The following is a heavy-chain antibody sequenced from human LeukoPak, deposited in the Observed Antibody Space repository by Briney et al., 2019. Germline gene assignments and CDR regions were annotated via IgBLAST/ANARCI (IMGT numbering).Heavy chain of an antibody. D-gene: IGHD3-10*01. V-gene: IGHV4-4*07. Sequence: PSETLSLTCTVSGGSISSYYWSWIRQPAGKGLEWIGRIYTSGSTNYNPSLKSRVTMSVDTSKNQFSLKLSSVTAADTAVYYCARDRSLLWFGELFYWGQGTLVTVSS. CDR1: GGSISSYY. CDR3: ARDRSLLWFGELFY. J-gene: IGHJ4*02. CDR2: IYTSGST.